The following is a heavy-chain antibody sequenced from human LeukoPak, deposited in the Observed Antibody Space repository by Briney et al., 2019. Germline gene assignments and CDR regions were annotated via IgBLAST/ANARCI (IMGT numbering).Heavy chain of an antibody. J-gene: IGHJ4*02. CDR1: RYTFTSYY. Sequence: ASVKVSCKASRYTFTSYYMHWMRQTPGQGLEWMGIINPSGGSTSYAQKFQGRVTMTRDTSTSTVYMELSSLRSEDTAVYYCARIEGPTDYWGQGTLVTVSS. CDR3: ARIEGPTDY. CDR2: INPSGGST. V-gene: IGHV1-46*01. D-gene: IGHD4-4*01.